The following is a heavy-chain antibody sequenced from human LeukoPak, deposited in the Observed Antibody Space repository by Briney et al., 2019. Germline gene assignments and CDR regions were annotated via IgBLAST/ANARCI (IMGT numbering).Heavy chain of an antibody. CDR1: GFTFSSYG. D-gene: IGHD3-22*01. CDR2: IRYDGSNK. CDR3: ARDYYDSSGYYPWGY. Sequence: TGGSLRLSCAASGFTFSSYGMHWVRQAPGKGLEWVAFIRYDGSNKYYADSVKGRFTISRDNSKNTLYLQMNSLRAEDTAVYYCARDYYDSSGYYPWGYWGRGTLVTVSS. J-gene: IGHJ4*02. V-gene: IGHV3-30*02.